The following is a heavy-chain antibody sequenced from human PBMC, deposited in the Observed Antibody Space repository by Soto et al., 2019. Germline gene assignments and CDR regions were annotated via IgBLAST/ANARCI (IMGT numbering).Heavy chain of an antibody. J-gene: IGHJ5*02. Sequence: SETLSLTCTVSGGSVSSGSHYWSWIRQSPGKGLEWIGYIYNSGITKYNATLKSRVTISVDTSKNQFSLKLSSVTAADTAVFYCARHRARNWFDPWGQGTLVTVSS. CDR1: GGSVSSGSHY. D-gene: IGHD6-6*01. CDR3: ARHRARNWFDP. CDR2: IYNSGIT. V-gene: IGHV4-61*01.